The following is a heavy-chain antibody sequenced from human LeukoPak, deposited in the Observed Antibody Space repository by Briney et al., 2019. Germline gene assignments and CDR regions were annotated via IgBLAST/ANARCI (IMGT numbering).Heavy chain of an antibody. CDR3: ARKGVAAARHNWFDP. Sequence: ASETLSLTCAVYGGSFSGYYWSWIRQPPGKGLEWIGEINHSGSTNYNPSLKSRVTISVDTSKNQFSLKLSSVTAADTAVYYCARKGVAAARHNWFDPWGQGTLVTVSS. CDR1: GGSFSGYY. V-gene: IGHV4-34*01. J-gene: IGHJ5*02. D-gene: IGHD6-13*01. CDR2: INHSGST.